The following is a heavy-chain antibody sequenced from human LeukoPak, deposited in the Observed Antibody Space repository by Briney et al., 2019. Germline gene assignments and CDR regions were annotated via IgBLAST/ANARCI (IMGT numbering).Heavy chain of an antibody. V-gene: IGHV3-48*01. CDR3: AKLHCSTTSCYTGLDY. CDR1: GFTFTTYS. D-gene: IGHD2-2*02. CDR2: ISSSSSSI. J-gene: IGHJ4*02. Sequence: PSGGSLRLSCAASGFTFTTYSMNWLRQAPGKGLEWVSYISSSSSSIYYADSVKGRFTISRDNAMNSLYLQMNSLRAEDTAVYYCAKLHCSTTSCYTGLDYWGQGTLVTVSS.